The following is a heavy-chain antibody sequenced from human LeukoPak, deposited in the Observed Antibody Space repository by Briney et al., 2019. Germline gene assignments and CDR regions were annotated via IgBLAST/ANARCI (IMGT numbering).Heavy chain of an antibody. J-gene: IGHJ4*02. CDR1: GFTFSNAC. V-gene: IGHV3-15*01. Sequence: PGGSLRLPCAASGFTFSNACMSWVRQAPGKGLEWVGRIKGKTDGETTDDATPVKGRFTISRDDSKDTLYLQMNSLKTEDTAVYYCTTEGYYVSGIYWGQGTLVTVSS. D-gene: IGHD3-10*01. CDR3: TTEGYYVSGIY. CDR2: IKGKTDGETT.